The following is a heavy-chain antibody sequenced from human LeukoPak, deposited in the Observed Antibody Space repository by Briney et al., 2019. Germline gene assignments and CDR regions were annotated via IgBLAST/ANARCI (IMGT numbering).Heavy chain of an antibody. J-gene: IGHJ4*02. Sequence: GGSLRLSCAASGFTVSSNYMSWVRQAPGKGLEWVSVIYSDGSTYYADSVKGRFTISRDNSKNTLYLQMNSLRAEDTAVYYCAREGPRGNSQFDYWGQGTLVTVSS. CDR1: GFTVSSNY. D-gene: IGHD4-23*01. CDR3: AREGPRGNSQFDY. V-gene: IGHV3-53*01. CDR2: IYSDGST.